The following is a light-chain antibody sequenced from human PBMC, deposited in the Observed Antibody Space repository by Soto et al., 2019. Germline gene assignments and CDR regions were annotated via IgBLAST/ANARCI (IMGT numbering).Light chain of an antibody. CDR3: SSHAGNNNYV. CDR2: AVT. V-gene: IGLV2-8*01. J-gene: IGLJ1*01. CDR1: SSDVGGQNY. Sequence: QSALTQPPSASGSHGQSVAISCTGTSSDVGGQNYVSWYQQHPGKAPKLIIYAVTERPSGVPDRFSGSKSGNTASLTVSGLQTEDEADYYCSSHAGNNNYVFGTGTNVTVL.